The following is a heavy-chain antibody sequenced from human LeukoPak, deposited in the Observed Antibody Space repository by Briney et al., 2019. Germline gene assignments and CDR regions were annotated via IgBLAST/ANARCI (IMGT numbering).Heavy chain of an antibody. CDR1: GFTFSSYG. V-gene: IGHV3-33*01. CDR2: IWYDGSNK. Sequence: GGSLRLSCAASGFTFSSYGMHWVRQAPGKGLEWVAVIWYDGSNKYYADSVKGRFTISRDNSKNTLYLQMNSLRAEDTAVYYCARDSLVLGDAFDIWGQGTMVTVSS. J-gene: IGHJ3*02. CDR3: ARDSLVLGDAFDI.